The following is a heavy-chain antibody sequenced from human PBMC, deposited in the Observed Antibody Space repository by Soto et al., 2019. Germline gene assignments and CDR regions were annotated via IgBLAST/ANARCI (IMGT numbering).Heavy chain of an antibody. D-gene: IGHD3-22*01. CDR1: GYTFTGYY. CDR3: ERETEDSSGYYPQSHYFDY. V-gene: IGHV1-2*02. CDR2: INPNSGGT. J-gene: IGHJ4*02. Sequence: GXSVKVSFKTSGYTFTGYYMHWVRQAPVQGLEWMGWINPNSGGTNYAQKFQGRVTMTRDTSISTAYMELSRLRSDDTAVYYCERETEDSSGYYPQSHYFDYWGQGTLVTVYS.